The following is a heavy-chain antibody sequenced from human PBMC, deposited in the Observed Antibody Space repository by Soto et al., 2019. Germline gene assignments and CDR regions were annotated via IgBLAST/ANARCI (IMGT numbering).Heavy chain of an antibody. CDR2: INAGSGYT. CDR1: GYTFTSYS. J-gene: IGHJ4*02. CDR3: ASGLPGYLDN. V-gene: IGHV1-3*01. D-gene: IGHD4-17*01. Sequence: QVQLVQSGAEVQKPGASVKVSCKASGYTFTSYSMHWVRQAPGQSLEWLGWINAGSGYTTYSQKFQGRVTLTRDTSATTAYMELSSLRSEDTAVYYCASGLPGYLDNWGQGTLVTVSS.